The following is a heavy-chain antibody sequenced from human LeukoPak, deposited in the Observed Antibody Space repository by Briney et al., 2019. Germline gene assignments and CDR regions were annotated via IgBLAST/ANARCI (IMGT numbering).Heavy chain of an antibody. Sequence: GGSLRLSCAASGFTFDDYAMHWVRQVPGKGLEWVSGISWNSGTIGYGDSVKGRFSISRDNAKNSLHLQMNSLRPDDTALYYCAKGTEIVGTAPLDSWGQGTLVTVSP. J-gene: IGHJ4*02. CDR3: AKGTEIVGTAPLDS. V-gene: IGHV3-9*01. CDR1: GFTFDDYA. CDR2: ISWNSGTI. D-gene: IGHD5-12*01.